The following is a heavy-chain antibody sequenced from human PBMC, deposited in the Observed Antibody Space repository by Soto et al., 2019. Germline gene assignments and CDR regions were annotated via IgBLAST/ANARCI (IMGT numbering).Heavy chain of an antibody. Sequence: QDQLVQSGAEVKKPGSSVKVSCKASGGTFSSHTFSWVRQAPGQGLEWMGSIIPALGTATYAQKVQGRVTITADKSPSIVYIEACGPRAEHTAGDSWASPDFGDYWYFDLWGRGTLVTVSS. CDR3: ASPDFGDYWYFDL. V-gene: IGHV1-69*08. CDR1: GGTFSSHT. J-gene: IGHJ2*01. D-gene: IGHD4-17*01. CDR2: IIPALGTA.